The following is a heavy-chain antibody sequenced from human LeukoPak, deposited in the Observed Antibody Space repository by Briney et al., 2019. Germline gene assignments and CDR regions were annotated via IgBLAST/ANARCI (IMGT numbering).Heavy chain of an antibody. CDR1: GFTFSSYS. J-gene: IGHJ4*02. CDR2: ISSNGGST. Sequence: GGSLRLSCAASGFTFSSYSMYWVRQAPGKGLEYVSAISSNGGSTYYANSVKGRFTISRDNSKNTLYLQMNSLRAEDTAVYYCARDLGTSLRGYFDYWGQGTLVTVSS. V-gene: IGHV3-64*01. D-gene: IGHD1-1*01. CDR3: ARDLGTSLRGYFDY.